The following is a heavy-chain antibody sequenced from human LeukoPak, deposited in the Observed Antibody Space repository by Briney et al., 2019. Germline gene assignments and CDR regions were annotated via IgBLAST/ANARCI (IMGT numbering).Heavy chain of an antibody. CDR2: ISSSGVST. D-gene: IGHD6-13*01. CDR3: ARWGGSSSWYDY. J-gene: IGHJ4*02. V-gene: IGHV3-64*01. CDR1: GFTFSSYA. Sequence: GGSLRLSCAASGFTFSSYAMHWVRQAPGKGLEYVSAISSSGVSTYYANSVQGRFIISRDNSKNTLYLQMDRLRADDMAVYYCARWGGSSSWYDYWGQGTLVTVSS.